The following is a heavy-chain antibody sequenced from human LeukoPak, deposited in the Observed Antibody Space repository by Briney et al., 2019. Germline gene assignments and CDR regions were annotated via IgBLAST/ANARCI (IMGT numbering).Heavy chain of an antibody. Sequence: ASVKVSCKASGYTFTGYYMHWVRQAPGQGLEWMGWINPNSGGTNYAQKFQGRVTMTRDTSISTAYMELSRLRSDDTAVYYCARGITIFGVVLYYYYYMDVWGKGTTVTVSS. V-gene: IGHV1-2*02. CDR3: ARGITIFGVVLYYYYYMDV. CDR1: GYTFTGYY. CDR2: INPNSGGT. D-gene: IGHD3-3*01. J-gene: IGHJ6*03.